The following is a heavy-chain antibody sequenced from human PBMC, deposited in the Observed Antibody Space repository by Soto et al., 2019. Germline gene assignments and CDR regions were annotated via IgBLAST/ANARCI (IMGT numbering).Heavy chain of an antibody. D-gene: IGHD3-16*01. Sequence: ASVKVSCKASGYTFTGYYMHWVRQAPGQGLEWMGWINPNSGGTNYAQKFQGWVTMTRDTSISTAYMELSRLRSDDTAVYYCARDLGGGLHNWFDPWGQGTLVTVSS. J-gene: IGHJ5*02. CDR2: INPNSGGT. CDR1: GYTFTGYY. CDR3: ARDLGGGLHNWFDP. V-gene: IGHV1-2*04.